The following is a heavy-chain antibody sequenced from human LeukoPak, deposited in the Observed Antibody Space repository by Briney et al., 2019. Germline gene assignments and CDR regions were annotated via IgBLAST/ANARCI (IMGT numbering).Heavy chain of an antibody. CDR3: ASQQRDIWHSGSGYIAYAQKIDS. CDR2: IYYSGTT. CDR1: GCSIATKNFY. V-gene: IGHV4-39*02. J-gene: IGHJ4*02. D-gene: IGHD5-12*01. Sequence: SDTLSLTCSVSGCSIATKNFYWGWIRHPPGKELKWIASIYYSGTTSYNPSLNNRVTISVDTSKNHFSVKLRSVTAADTAVYYCASQQRDIWHSGSGYIAYAQKIDSWGQGTLVTVSS.